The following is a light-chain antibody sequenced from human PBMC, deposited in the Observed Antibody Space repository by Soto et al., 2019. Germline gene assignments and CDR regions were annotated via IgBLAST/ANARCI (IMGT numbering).Light chain of an antibody. CDR2: EVS. CDR1: SSDINTSRY. CDR3: SSDVSGYSLGV. V-gene: IGLV2-14*01. J-gene: IGLJ3*02. Sequence: QSALTQPASVSGAPGQSITISCIGASSDINTSRYVSWYHQHPGKAPKLLIYEVSIRPSGVSSRFSGSKSANTASLTISGLQPEDEADYFCSSDVSGYSLGVFGGGTKLTVL.